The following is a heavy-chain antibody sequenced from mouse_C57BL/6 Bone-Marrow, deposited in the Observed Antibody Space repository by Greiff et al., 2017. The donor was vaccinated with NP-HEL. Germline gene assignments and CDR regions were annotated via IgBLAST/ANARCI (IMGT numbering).Heavy chain of an antibody. CDR3: ARDWYFDY. V-gene: IGHV1-69*01. J-gene: IGHJ2*01. CDR2: IDPSDSYT. D-gene: IGHD4-1*01. Sequence: QVQLQQPGAELVMPGASVKLSCKASGYTFTSYWMHWVKQRPGRGLEWIGEIDPSDSYTNYNQKFKGKSTLTVDKSSSTAYMQLSSLTSEDSAVYYCARDWYFDYWGQGTTLTVSS. CDR1: GYTFTSYW.